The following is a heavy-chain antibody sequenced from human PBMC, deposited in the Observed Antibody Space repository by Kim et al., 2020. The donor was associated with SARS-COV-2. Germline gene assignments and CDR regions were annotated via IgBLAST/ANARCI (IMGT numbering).Heavy chain of an antibody. D-gene: IGHD3-9*01. CDR3: ARVLFDWSYLFDY. V-gene: IGHV4-31*03. CDR1: GGSISSGGYY. Sequence: SETLSLTCTVSGGSISSGGYYWSWIRQHPGKGLEWIGYIYYSGSTYYNPSLKSRVTISVDTSKNQFSLKLSSVTAADTAVYYCARVLFDWSYLFDYWGQGTLVTVSS. J-gene: IGHJ4*02. CDR2: IYYSGST.